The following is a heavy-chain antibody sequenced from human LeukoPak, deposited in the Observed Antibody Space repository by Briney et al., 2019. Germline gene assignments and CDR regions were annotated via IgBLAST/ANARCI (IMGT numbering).Heavy chain of an antibody. Sequence: VGSLRLSCAASGFTFSSYAMGWVRQAPGKGLEWVSGISGSGGSTYYADSVKGRFTISRDNSKNTLYLQMNSLRAEDTAVYYCAKFYSNSINWFDPWGQGTLVTVSS. V-gene: IGHV3-23*01. CDR1: GFTFSSYA. CDR2: ISGSGGST. CDR3: AKFYSNSINWFDP. J-gene: IGHJ5*02. D-gene: IGHD4-11*01.